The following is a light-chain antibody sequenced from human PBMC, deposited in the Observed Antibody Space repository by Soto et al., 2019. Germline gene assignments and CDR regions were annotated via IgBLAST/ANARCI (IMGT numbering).Light chain of an antibody. CDR3: QQYDDSIT. V-gene: IGKV3-20*01. Sequence: EIVLMQSPDTLSLSPGESATLSCRASQSVSSYYLAWYQQKPGRAPRLLIYGASNRATGIPDRFSGSGSGTDFTLTISRLEPEDFAVFYCQQYDDSITFGQGTRLEIE. J-gene: IGKJ5*01. CDR1: QSVSSYY. CDR2: GAS.